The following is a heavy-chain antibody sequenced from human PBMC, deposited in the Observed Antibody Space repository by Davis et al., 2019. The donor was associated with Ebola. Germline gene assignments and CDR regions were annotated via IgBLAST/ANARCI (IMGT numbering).Heavy chain of an antibody. V-gene: IGHV4-34*01. D-gene: IGHD1-26*01. J-gene: IGHJ6*02. CDR3: ARDSAAYYGMDV. CDR1: GGSFSGYY. Sequence: MPSETLSLTCAVYGGSFSGYYWNWFRQPPGKGLEWIGEINHSGSTNYNPSLKSRVTISVDTSKNQFSLKLSSVTAADTAVYYCARDSAAYYGMDVWGQGTTVTVSS. CDR2: INHSGST.